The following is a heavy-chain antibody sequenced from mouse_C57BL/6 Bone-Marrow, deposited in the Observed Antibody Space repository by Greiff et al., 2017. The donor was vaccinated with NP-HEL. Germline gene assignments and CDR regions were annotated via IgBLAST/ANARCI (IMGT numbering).Heavy chain of an antibody. CDR1: GFTFSSYA. CDR2: ISDGGSYT. D-gene: IGHD2-5*01. Sequence: EVKLMESGGGLVKPGGSLKLSCAASGFTFSSYAMSWVRQTPEKRLEWVATISDGGSYTYYPDNVKGRFTISRDNAKNNLYLQMSHLKSEDTAMYYCARLPPTIVTTRKFYYFDYWGQGTTLTVSS. V-gene: IGHV5-4*03. J-gene: IGHJ2*01. CDR3: ARLPPTIVTTRKFYYFDY.